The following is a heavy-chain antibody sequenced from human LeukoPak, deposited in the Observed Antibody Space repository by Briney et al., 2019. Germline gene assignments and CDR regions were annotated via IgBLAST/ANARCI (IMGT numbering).Heavy chain of an antibody. V-gene: IGHV1-2*02. Sequence: GSVKVSCKASGYTFTGYYMHWVRQAPGQGLEWMGWINPNSGGTNYAQKFQGRVTMTRDTSISTAYMELSGLRSGDTAVYYCARARAEDFGYDSSGYYLTYYYYYMDVWGKGTTVTISS. J-gene: IGHJ6*03. CDR3: ARARAEDFGYDSSGYYLTYYYYYMDV. CDR2: INPNSGGT. D-gene: IGHD3-22*01. CDR1: GYTFTGYY.